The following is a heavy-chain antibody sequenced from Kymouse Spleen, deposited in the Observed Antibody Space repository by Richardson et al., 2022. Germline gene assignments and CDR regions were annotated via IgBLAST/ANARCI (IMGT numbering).Heavy chain of an antibody. CDR2: ISWNSGSI. V-gene: IGHV3-9*01. CDR1: GFTFDDYA. J-gene: IGHJ6*02. Sequence: EVQLVESGGGLVQPGRSLRLSCAASGFTFDDYAMHWVRQAPGKGLEWVSGISWNSGSIGYADSVKGRFTISRDNAKNSLYLQMNSLRAEDTALYYCAKDMGVYSYGYYYYYGMDVWGQGTTVTVSS. D-gene: IGHD5-18,IGHD5-18*01. CDR3: AKDMGVYSYGYYYYYGMDV.